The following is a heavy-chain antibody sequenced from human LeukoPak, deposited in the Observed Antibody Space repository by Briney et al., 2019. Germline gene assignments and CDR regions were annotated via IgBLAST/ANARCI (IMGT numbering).Heavy chain of an antibody. CDR1: GGSISSYY. J-gene: IGHJ3*02. D-gene: IGHD1-26*01. CDR2: IYYSGST. Sequence: SETLSLTCTVSGGSISSYYWSWIRQPPGKGLEWIGYIYYSGSTNYNPSLKSRVTISVDTSKNQFSLKLSSVTAADTAVYYCARAPKASSLGAFDIWGQGTMVTVSS. CDR3: ARAPKASSLGAFDI. V-gene: IGHV4-59*01.